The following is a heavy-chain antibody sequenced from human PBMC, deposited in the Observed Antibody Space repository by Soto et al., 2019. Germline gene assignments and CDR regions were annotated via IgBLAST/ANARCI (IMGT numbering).Heavy chain of an antibody. CDR1: GGSISSYY. D-gene: IGHD4-17*01. V-gene: IGHV4-59*01. CDR2: IYYSGST. CDR3: ARGKTATVTPDY. J-gene: IGHJ4*02. Sequence: ETLSLTCTVSGGSISSYYWSWIRQLPGKGLEWIGYIYYSGSTNYNPSLKSRVTISVDTSKNQFSLKLSSVTAADTAVYYCARGKTATVTPDYWGQGTLVTVSS.